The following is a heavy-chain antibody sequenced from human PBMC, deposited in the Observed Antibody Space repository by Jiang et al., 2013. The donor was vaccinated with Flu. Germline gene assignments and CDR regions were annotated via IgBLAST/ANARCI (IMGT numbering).Heavy chain of an antibody. J-gene: IGHJ5*02. D-gene: IGHD4-17*01. CDR1: GFTFSSYS. CDR2: ISHDSSLR. Sequence: QLVESGGGLGTAWGSLRLSCVVSGFTFSSYSINWVRQAPGKGLEWVSYISHDSSLRYYADSVRGRFTISRDNGKNALYLQMNSLTDEDTAVYYCARGPTHGDPAWGQGTL. CDR3: ARGPTHGDPA. V-gene: IGHV3-48*02.